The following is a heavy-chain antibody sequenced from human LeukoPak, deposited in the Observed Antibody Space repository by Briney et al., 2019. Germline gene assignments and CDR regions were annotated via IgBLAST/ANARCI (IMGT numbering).Heavy chain of an antibody. CDR1: GFTFSSYG. J-gene: IGHJ4*02. V-gene: IGHV3-33*01. D-gene: IGHD5-12*01. Sequence: GGSLRLSCAASGFTFSSYGMHWVRQAPGKGLEWVAVIWYDGSNKYYADSVKGRFTISRDNSKNTLYLQMNSLRAEDTAVYYCAREVAEWLRCLDHWGQGTLVTVSS. CDR2: IWYDGSNK. CDR3: AREVAEWLRCLDH.